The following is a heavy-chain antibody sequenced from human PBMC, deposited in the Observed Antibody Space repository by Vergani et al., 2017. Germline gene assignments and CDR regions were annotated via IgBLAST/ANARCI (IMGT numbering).Heavy chain of an antibody. Sequence: VQLVESGGGLVKPGGSLRLSCAASGFTFSDFSMSWVRQAPGKGLEWVASIKRDGTETFYVDSVKGRFTISRDNAKTTLYLQMNSLRDEDRGVYYCARISGGSAPYLHYWGQGTLVTVAS. J-gene: IGHJ1*01. V-gene: IGHV3-7*01. CDR3: ARISGGSAPYLHY. CDR2: IKRDGTET. CDR1: GFTFSDFS. D-gene: IGHD2-15*01.